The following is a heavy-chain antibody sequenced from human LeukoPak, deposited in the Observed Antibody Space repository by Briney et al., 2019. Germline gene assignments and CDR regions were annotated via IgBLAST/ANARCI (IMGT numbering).Heavy chain of an antibody. Sequence: PGGSLRLSCTASGFTFSSTGMHCVRQAPGKGLEWVSYIRHDGNNKYYGDSVKGRLTVSRDNSKNTLYLQMNSLRVEDTAVYYCARTYNPDYWGQGTLVTVSS. CDR1: GFTFSSTG. CDR3: ARTYNPDY. D-gene: IGHD1-14*01. V-gene: IGHV3-30*02. J-gene: IGHJ4*02. CDR2: IRHDGNNK.